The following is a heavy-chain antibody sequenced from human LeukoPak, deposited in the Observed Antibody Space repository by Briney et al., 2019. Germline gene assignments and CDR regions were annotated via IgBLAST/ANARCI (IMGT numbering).Heavy chain of an antibody. CDR3: AKDQLAAADPDPGAIDI. J-gene: IGHJ3*02. CDR1: GFTFSSYA. Sequence: GGSLTLSCAASGFTFSSYAMSWVRHAPGKGLEWVSAISGSGGRTFYAESAKAPFTISRDNSKTTMYLQINSLRAEDTAVYYSAKDQLAAADPDPGAIDIWGQGTMVTVSS. V-gene: IGHV3-23*01. CDR2: ISGSGGRT. D-gene: IGHD6-13*01.